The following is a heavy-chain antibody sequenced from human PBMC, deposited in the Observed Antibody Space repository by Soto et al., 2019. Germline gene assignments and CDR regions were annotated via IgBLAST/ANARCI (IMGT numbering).Heavy chain of an antibody. CDR3: ARGVVVPAAIDEDYYYNYMDV. CDR2: INPNSGGT. D-gene: IGHD2-2*01. J-gene: IGHJ6*03. CDR1: GYTFTGYY. Sequence: ASVKVSCKASGYTFTGYYMHWVRQAPGQGLEWMGWINPNSGGTNYAQKFQGWVTMTRDTSISTAYMELSRLRSDDTAVYYCARGVVVPAAIDEDYYYNYMDVWGKGTTVTVSS. V-gene: IGHV1-2*04.